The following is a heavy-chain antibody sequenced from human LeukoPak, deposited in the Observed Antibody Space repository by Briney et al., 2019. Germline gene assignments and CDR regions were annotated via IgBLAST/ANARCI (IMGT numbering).Heavy chain of an antibody. Sequence: KTSETLSLTCTVSGGSISTGSYSWTWIRQPAGKGLEWIGRIYTSGSTNYNPSLKSRVTISVDTSKNQFSLKLTSVTAADTAVYYCARGGYSYVALYMDVWGKGTTVTVSS. D-gene: IGHD5-18*01. CDR3: ARGGYSYVALYMDV. V-gene: IGHV4-61*02. CDR1: GGSISTGSYS. CDR2: IYTSGST. J-gene: IGHJ6*03.